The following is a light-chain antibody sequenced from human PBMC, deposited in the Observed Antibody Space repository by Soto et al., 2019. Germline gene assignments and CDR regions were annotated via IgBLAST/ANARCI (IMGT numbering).Light chain of an antibody. CDR3: QQYGSSPWT. CDR1: QSVSSSY. Sequence: EIVLTQSPGTLSLSPGERAALSCRASQSVSSSYLAWYQQKPGQAPRILIDGASSMATGIPGRFSGSGSGTDFTLTISRLQPDDFAVYYCQQYGSSPWTFGQGTKVEFK. CDR2: GAS. J-gene: IGKJ1*01. V-gene: IGKV3-20*01.